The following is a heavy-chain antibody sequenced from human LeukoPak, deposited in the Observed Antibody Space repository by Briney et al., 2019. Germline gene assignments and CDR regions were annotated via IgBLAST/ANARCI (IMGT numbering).Heavy chain of an antibody. D-gene: IGHD3-22*01. Sequence: KASETLSLTCTVSGGSISSYYWSWIRQPPGKGLEWIGYIYYSGSTNYNPSLKSRVTISVDTSKNQFSLKLRSVTAADTAVYYCATVLYYDSSGTFDCWGQGTLVTVSS. CDR2: IYYSGST. CDR1: GGSISSYY. J-gene: IGHJ4*02. V-gene: IGHV4-59*01. CDR3: ATVLYYDSSGTFDC.